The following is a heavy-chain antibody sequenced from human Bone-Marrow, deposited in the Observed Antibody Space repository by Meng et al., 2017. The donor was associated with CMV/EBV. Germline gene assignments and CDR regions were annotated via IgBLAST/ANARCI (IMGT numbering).Heavy chain of an antibody. V-gene: IGHV1-69*10. Sequence: SVKVSCKASGGTFSSYAISWVRQAPGQGLEWMGGIIPILGIANYAQKFQGRVTITADKSTSTAYMELSSLRSEDTAVYYCARVNRWELNDGNWFDPWGQGTLVTVSS. CDR3: ARVNRWELNDGNWFDP. D-gene: IGHD1-26*01. CDR1: GGTFSSYA. CDR2: IIPILGIA. J-gene: IGHJ5*02.